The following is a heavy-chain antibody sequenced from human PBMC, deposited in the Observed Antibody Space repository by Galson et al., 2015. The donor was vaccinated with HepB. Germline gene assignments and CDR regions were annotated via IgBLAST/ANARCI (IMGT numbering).Heavy chain of an antibody. CDR1: GGSISSSSYY. V-gene: IGHV4-39*01. J-gene: IGHJ2*01. CDR3: ARLNIVVVPLGWYFDL. CDR2: IYYSGST. D-gene: IGHD2-21*01. Sequence: TLSLTCTVSGGSISSSSYYWGWIRQPPGKGLEWIGSIYYSGSTYYNPSLRSRVTISVDTYKNQFSLKLSSVTAAETAVYYCARLNIVVVPLGWYFDLWGRGTLVTVSS.